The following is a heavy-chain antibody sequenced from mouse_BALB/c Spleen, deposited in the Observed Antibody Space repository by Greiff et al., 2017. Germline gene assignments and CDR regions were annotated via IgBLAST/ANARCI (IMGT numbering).Heavy chain of an antibody. CDR2: IWGGGST. CDR3: AKHHGYGSMDYAMDY. D-gene: IGHD1-1*01. CDR1: GFSLTDYG. V-gene: IGHV2-6-5*01. J-gene: IGHJ4*01. Sequence: VKLMESGPGLVAPSQSLSITCTVSGFSLTDYGVSWIRQPPGKGLEWLGVIWGGGSTYYNSALKSRLSISKDNSKSQVFLKMNSLQTDDTAMYYCAKHHGYGSMDYAMDYWGQGTSVTVSS.